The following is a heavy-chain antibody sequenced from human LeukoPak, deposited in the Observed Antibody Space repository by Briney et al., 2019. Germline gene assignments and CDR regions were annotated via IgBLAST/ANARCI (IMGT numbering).Heavy chain of an antibody. D-gene: IGHD4-23*01. CDR3: AVGGNPGALDY. V-gene: IGHV3-74*01. Sequence: GGSLRLSCAASGFTFSSYWMHWVRQAPGKGLVWVSRISNDASSTTYADSVKGRFTISRDNTKNTLYLQMNSLRAEDTAVYYCAVGGNPGALDYWGQGTLVTVSS. CDR1: GFTFSSYW. J-gene: IGHJ4*02. CDR2: ISNDASST.